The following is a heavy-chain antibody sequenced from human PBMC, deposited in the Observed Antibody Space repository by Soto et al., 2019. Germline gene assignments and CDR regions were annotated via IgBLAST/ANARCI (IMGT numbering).Heavy chain of an antibody. CDR2: TIPILDVA. V-gene: IGHV1-69*08. CDR1: GGTFSTST. Sequence: QVQLVQSGAEVKKPGSSVKVSCKASGGTFSTSTFTWVRQAPGQGLEWMGRTIPILDVADYAQDFQGRVTITAYKSTSTAYMELTSLTSKATAVYYCARDSPIGSTYSGYDAIDAWGQGTLVTVAS. D-gene: IGHD5-12*01. J-gene: IGHJ5*02. CDR3: ARDSPIGSTYSGYDAIDA.